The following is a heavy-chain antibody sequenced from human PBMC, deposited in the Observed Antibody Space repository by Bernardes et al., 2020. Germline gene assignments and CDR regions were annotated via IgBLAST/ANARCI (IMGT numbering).Heavy chain of an antibody. J-gene: IGHJ4*02. D-gene: IGHD6-13*01. CDR3: ARLGSSSSEPSLDY. Sequence: TLSLTCAVSGGSIRSSNWWSWVRQPPGKGLEWIGEIYHSGSTNYNPSLKSRVTISVDKSKNQFSLKLSSVTAADTAVYYCARLGSSSSEPSLDYWGQGTLVTVSS. V-gene: IGHV4-4*02. CDR1: GGSIRSSNW. CDR2: IYHSGST.